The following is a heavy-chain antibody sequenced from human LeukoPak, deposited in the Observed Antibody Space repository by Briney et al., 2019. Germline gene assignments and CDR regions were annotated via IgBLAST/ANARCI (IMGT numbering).Heavy chain of an antibody. D-gene: IGHD6-13*01. Sequence: ASVKVSCKASGHTFTGYNMHWVRQAPGQGPEWMAIINPSSGSTAYAQKFQGRVTLTRDTSTNTHYMELSSLRSEDTAIYYCARDSSNWSFDYWGQGTPVTVSS. CDR3: ARDSSNWSFDY. CDR2: INPSSGST. V-gene: IGHV1-46*01. CDR1: GHTFTGYN. J-gene: IGHJ4*02.